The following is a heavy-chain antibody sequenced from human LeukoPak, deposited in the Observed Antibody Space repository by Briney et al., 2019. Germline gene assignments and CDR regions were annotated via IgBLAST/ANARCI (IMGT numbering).Heavy chain of an antibody. D-gene: IGHD3-10*01. CDR2: IWYDGSNK. CDR3: ARVRFGELYSDY. CDR1: GFTFSSYG. V-gene: IGHV3-33*01. Sequence: GRSLRLSCAASGFTFSSYGMHWVRQAPGKGLEWVAVIWYDGSNKYYADSVKGRFTISRDNSKNSLYLQMNSLRAEDTAVYYCARVRFGELYSDYWGQGTLVTVSS. J-gene: IGHJ4*02.